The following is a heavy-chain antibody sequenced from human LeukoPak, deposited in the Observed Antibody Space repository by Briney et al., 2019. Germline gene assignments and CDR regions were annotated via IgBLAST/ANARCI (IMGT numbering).Heavy chain of an antibody. CDR3: ARESGYYYDTSGYTFDY. J-gene: IGHJ4*02. CDR2: IYTSGST. V-gene: IGHV4-4*07. CDR1: GGSSNNYY. D-gene: IGHD3-22*01. Sequence: SETLSLTCTVSGGSSNNYYWSWIRQSAGKGLEWIGRIYTSGSTNYNPSLKSRVSMSVDTSKDQFSLRLRSVTAADTAVYYCARESGYYYDTSGYTFDYWGQGILVTVSS.